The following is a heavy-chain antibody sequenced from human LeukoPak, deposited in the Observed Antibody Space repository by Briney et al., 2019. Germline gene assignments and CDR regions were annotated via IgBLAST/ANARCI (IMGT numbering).Heavy chain of an antibody. CDR1: GYYFTNYW. CDR3: ARHEGSSGWFFDY. Sequence: GESLKISCKGSGYYFTNYWIGWVRQMPGKGLEWMGIIYPDDSDTRYRPSFQGQVTISVDKSISTAYLQWSSLKASDTAMYYCARHEGSSGWFFDYWGQGTLVTVSS. J-gene: IGHJ4*02. D-gene: IGHD6-19*01. CDR2: IYPDDSDT. V-gene: IGHV5-51*01.